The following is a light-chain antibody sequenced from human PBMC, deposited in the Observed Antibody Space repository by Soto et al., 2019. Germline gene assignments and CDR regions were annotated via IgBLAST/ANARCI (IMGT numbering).Light chain of an antibody. CDR1: QSVSSY. CDR2: DAS. V-gene: IGKV3-11*01. CDR3: QQRSNWPPYT. J-gene: IGKJ2*01. Sequence: EIVLTQSPATLSLSPGARATLSCRASQSVSSYLDWYQQKPGQAPRLLIYDASNRATGIPARFSGSGSETDFTLTISSLEPEDFAVYYCQQRSNWPPYTFGQGTKLEIK.